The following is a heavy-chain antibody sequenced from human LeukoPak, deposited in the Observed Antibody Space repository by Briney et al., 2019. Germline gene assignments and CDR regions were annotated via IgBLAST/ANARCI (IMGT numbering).Heavy chain of an antibody. J-gene: IGHJ5*02. Sequence: SETLSLTCIVSGGSISSYYWSWIRQPPGKGLEWIGYIYTSGSTNYNPSLKSRVTISVDTSKNQFSLKLSSVTAADTAVYYCARTMYSSSWYGSNWFDPWGQGTLVTVSS. D-gene: IGHD6-13*01. V-gene: IGHV4-4*09. CDR2: IYTSGST. CDR1: GGSISSYY. CDR3: ARTMYSSSWYGSNWFDP.